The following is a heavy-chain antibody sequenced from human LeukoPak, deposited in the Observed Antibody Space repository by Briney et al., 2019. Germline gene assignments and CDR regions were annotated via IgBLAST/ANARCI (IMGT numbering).Heavy chain of an antibody. V-gene: IGHV3-23*01. CDR1: GFTFSSYA. Sequence: GGSLRLSCAASGFTFSSYAMSWVRQAPGKGLEWVSAISGSGGSTCYADSVKGRFTISRDNSKNTLYLQMNSLRAEDTAVYYCAKVSSKSARLGCFDYWGQGTLVTVSS. CDR3: AKVSSKSARLGCFDY. CDR2: ISGSGGST. D-gene: IGHD6-19*01. J-gene: IGHJ4*02.